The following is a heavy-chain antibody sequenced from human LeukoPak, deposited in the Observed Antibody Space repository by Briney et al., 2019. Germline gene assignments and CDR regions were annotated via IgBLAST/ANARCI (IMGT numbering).Heavy chain of an antibody. CDR3: ITGDYDFWSGFYSPNHYFDF. CDR1: GFTFRSHA. Sequence: GGSLRLSCVGSGFTFRSHAMSWVRQAPGKGLEWVGRIKGKTAAGAPDYVASVKGRFTISRDGSKNTLFLQMNSLKTEDTAVYYCITGDYDFWSGFYSPNHYFDFWGQGTLVTVSS. CDR2: IKGKTAAGAP. D-gene: IGHD3-3*01. J-gene: IGHJ4*02. V-gene: IGHV3-15*01.